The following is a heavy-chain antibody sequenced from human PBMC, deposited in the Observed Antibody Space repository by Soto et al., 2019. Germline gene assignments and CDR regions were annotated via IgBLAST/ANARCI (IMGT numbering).Heavy chain of an antibody. CDR3: ASKYYYGSEEDYYYYGMDV. CDR1: GGSISSGDYY. CDR2: IYYSGST. D-gene: IGHD3-10*01. J-gene: IGHJ6*02. V-gene: IGHV4-30-4*01. Sequence: LSLTCTVSGGSISSGDYYWSWIRQPPGKGLEWIGYIYYSGSTYYNPSLKSRVTISVDTSKNQFSLKLSSVTAADTAVYYCASKYYYGSEEDYYYYGMDVWGQGTTVTVSS.